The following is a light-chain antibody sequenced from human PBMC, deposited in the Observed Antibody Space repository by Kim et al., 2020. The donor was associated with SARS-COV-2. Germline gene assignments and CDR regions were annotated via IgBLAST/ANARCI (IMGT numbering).Light chain of an antibody. CDR2: TAS. CDR3: QQSYSLYT. V-gene: IGKV1-39*01. CDR1: ENIRSY. J-gene: IGKJ2*01. Sequence: DIQMTQSPSSLSASVGDRVTITCRASENIRSYLHWYQKKPGKAPKLVIHTASSLQSGVPSRFSGSGSGTDFTLTISSLQPEDFATYYCQQSYSLYTFGQGTKLEI.